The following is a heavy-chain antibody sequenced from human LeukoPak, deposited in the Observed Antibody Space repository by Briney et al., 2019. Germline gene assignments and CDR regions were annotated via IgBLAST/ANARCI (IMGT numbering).Heavy chain of an antibody. CDR3: TTEGSGSYYKFDY. V-gene: IGHV3-15*07. Sequence: EGSLRLSCAASGFTFSNAWMNWVRQAPGKGLEWVGRIKSKTDGGTTDYAAPVKGRFTISRDDSKNTLYLQMNSPKTEDTAVYYCTTEGSGSYYKFDYWGQGTLVTVSS. J-gene: IGHJ4*02. D-gene: IGHD3-10*01. CDR1: GFTFSNAW. CDR2: IKSKTDGGTT.